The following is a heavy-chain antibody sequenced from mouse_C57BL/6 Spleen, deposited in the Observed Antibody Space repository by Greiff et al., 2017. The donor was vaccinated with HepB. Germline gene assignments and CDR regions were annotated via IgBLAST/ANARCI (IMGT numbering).Heavy chain of an antibody. CDR1: GFNIKDDY. CDR3: TTSYYSNGGYYFDY. V-gene: IGHV14-4*01. D-gene: IGHD2-5*01. Sequence: EVKLVESGAELVRPGASVKLSCTASGFNIKDDYMHWVKQRPEQGLEWIGWIDPENGDTEYASKFQGKATITADTSSNTAYLQLSSLTSEDTAVYYCTTSYYSNGGYYFDYWGQGTTLTVSS. J-gene: IGHJ2*01. CDR2: IDPENGDT.